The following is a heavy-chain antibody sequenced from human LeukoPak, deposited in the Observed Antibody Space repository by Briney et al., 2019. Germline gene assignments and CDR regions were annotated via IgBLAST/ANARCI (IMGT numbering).Heavy chain of an antibody. CDR2: VSDNGVRT. CDR3: AKDLPAGYTSGSYCDN. Sequence: GGSLRLSCAASGFTFSSYTMNWVRQAPGKGLEWVSVVSDNGVRTYYADSVKGRFTISRDNSKSTLYLHMISLRAEDTAVYYCAKDLPAGYTSGSYCDNWGQGTLVTVSS. J-gene: IGHJ4*02. D-gene: IGHD3-10*01. V-gene: IGHV3-23*01. CDR1: GFTFSSYT.